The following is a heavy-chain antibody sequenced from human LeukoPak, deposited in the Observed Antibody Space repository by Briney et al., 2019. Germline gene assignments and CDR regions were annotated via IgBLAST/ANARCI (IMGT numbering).Heavy chain of an antibody. J-gene: IGHJ5*02. CDR3: AREESSGYNWFDP. CDR1: GYTFTSYY. CDR2: INPNSGAT. V-gene: IGHV1-2*02. Sequence: ASVKVSCKASGYTFTSYYIHWVRQAPGQGLEWMGWINPNSGATKYAQKFQGRVTMTRDTSTTTAYMQLSRLRSDDTAVYYCAREESSGYNWFDPWGQGTLVTVSS. D-gene: IGHD3-22*01.